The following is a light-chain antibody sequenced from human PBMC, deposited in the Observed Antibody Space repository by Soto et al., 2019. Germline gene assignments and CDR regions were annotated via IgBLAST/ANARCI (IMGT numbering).Light chain of an antibody. CDR1: QSISSY. CDR3: QQYNSYPWT. J-gene: IGKJ1*01. Sequence: DIQMTQSPSGLSASVGDRVTITCRASQSISSYLNWYQQKPGKAPKLLIYDASSLESGVPSRFSGSGSGTEFTLTISSLRPDDFATYYCQQYNSYPWTFGQGTKVDIK. V-gene: IGKV1-5*01. CDR2: DAS.